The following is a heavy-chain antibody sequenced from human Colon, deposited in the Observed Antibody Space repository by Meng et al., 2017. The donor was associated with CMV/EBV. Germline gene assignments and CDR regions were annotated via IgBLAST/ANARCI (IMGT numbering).Heavy chain of an antibody. V-gene: IGHV1-69*05. CDR2: IIPIFGKA. Sequence: ASVGPVHTDAISWVRRAPGRGLGWMGGIIPIFGKANFAQTFRGRLTITTDESTSTAYMELSSLISEDTAVYYCALAARPGYWYFDLWGRGTLVTVSS. CDR1: VGPVHTDA. CDR3: ALAARPGYWYFDL. J-gene: IGHJ2*01. D-gene: IGHD6-6*01.